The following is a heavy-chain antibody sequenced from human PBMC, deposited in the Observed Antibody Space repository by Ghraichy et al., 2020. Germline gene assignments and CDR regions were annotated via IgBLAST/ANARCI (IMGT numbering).Heavy chain of an antibody. CDR1: GYTFTGYY. Sequence: ASVKVSCKASGYTFTGYYIHWVRQAPGQGLEWMGWINPNSGGTKYAQKFQGRVTMTRDTSISTAYMELSRLTSDDTAVYYCARGYCSSTSCLLWFDPWGQGTLVTVSS. D-gene: IGHD2-2*01. CDR2: INPNSGGT. CDR3: ARGYCSSTSCLLWFDP. V-gene: IGHV1-2*02. J-gene: IGHJ5*02.